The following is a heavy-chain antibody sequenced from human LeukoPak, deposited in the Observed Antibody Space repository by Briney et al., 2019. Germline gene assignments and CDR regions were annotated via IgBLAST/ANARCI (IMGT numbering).Heavy chain of an antibody. D-gene: IGHD2-8*01. CDR1: GFTFRSYW. Sequence: PGGSLRLSCAASGFTFRSYWMHWVRQAPGKGLVWVSRINSDGSSTSYADSVKGRFTISRDNAKNTLYLQMNSLRAEDTAVYYCARVQGHPPNGLDIWGQGTMVTVSS. CDR3: ARVQGHPPNGLDI. V-gene: IGHV3-74*01. CDR2: INSDGSST. J-gene: IGHJ3*02.